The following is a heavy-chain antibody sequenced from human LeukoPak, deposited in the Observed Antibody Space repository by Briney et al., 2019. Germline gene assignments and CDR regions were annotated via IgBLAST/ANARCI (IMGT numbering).Heavy chain of an antibody. CDR1: GVSINSSIPH. CDR2: IYSSGST. J-gene: IGHJ6*02. Sequence: SETLSLTCTVSGVSINSSIPHWAWIRQPPGKGLEWIGTIYSSGSTHYNPSLKSRVTISVDTSKKQFSLKLTSATVADTAVYYCARLSRGAFFYYGLDVWGQGTTVTVS. V-gene: IGHV4-39*01. CDR3: ARLSRGAFFYYGLDV.